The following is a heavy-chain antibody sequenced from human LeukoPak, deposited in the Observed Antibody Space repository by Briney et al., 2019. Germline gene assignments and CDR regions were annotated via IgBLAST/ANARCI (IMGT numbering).Heavy chain of an antibody. CDR3: ARASEDSRGHYQGFDS. Sequence: PGGSLRLSCAASGFTFSRFWMSWVRQAPGKGLEWVASIDQDESTIRYVDSVRGRFTISRDNANYSLYLQINRLTDEDTAVYYCARASEDSRGHYQGFDSWGQGTLVTVSS. D-gene: IGHD3-22*01. J-gene: IGHJ4*02. CDR2: IDQDESTI. CDR1: GFTFSRFW. V-gene: IGHV3-7*01.